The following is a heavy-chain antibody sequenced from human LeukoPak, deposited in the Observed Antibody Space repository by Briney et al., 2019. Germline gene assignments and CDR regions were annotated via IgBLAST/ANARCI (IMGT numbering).Heavy chain of an antibody. CDR2: IDSTSSYI. CDR1: GSTFNNYN. J-gene: IGHJ4*02. Sequence: PGGSLRLSCAASGSTFNNYNMNWVRQAPGKGLEWVSSIDSTSSYIYYADSVKGRFTISRDNAKNSLYLQMNSLRAEDTAVYYCASSSAWYEYCWGQGTLVTVSS. D-gene: IGHD6-19*01. CDR3: ASSSAWYEYC. V-gene: IGHV3-21*01.